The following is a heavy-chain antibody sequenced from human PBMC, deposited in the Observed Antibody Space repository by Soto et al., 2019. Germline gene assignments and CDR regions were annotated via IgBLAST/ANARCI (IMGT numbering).Heavy chain of an antibody. J-gene: IGHJ4*02. D-gene: IGHD3-16*01. Sequence: SETLSLTCIVSGCSISSSDYYWGWVRQPPGKGLEWIGAVYYSGSTYYNPSLTGRVTISVDTSKNQFSLNLRSVTAADTAVYYCARQTGGFGYYFDYWGQGALVTVSS. CDR3: ARQTGGFGYYFDY. CDR1: GCSISSSDYY. V-gene: IGHV4-39*01. CDR2: VYYSGST.